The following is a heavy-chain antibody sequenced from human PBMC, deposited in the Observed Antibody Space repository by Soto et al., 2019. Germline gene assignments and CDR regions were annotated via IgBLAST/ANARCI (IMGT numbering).Heavy chain of an antibody. V-gene: IGHV4-31*03. CDR2: IYYSGST. D-gene: IGHD3-10*01. CDR1: GGSISRGGYY. Sequence: PSETLSLTCTVSGGSISRGGYYWSWIRQHPGKGLEWIGYIYYSGSTYYNPSLKSRVTISVDTSKNQFSLKLSSVTAADTAVYYCARVFGFGGMDGWGQGTTVTVSS. J-gene: IGHJ6*02. CDR3: ARVFGFGGMDG.